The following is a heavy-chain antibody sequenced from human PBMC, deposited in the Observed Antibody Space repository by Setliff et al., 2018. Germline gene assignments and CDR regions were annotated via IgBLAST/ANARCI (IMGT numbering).Heavy chain of an antibody. V-gene: IGHV4-39*01. CDR3: ARHDRQQVNFDY. CDR2: VYYSGDT. Sequence: PSETLSLTCTVSGGSISTSRSYWGWIRQPPGKGLEWIGGVYYSGDTYYNPSPKSRVTTSVDTSRSQFSLKLSSVTAADTAVYYCARHDRQQVNFDYWGQGTLVTVSS. CDR1: GGSISTSRSY. D-gene: IGHD6-13*01. J-gene: IGHJ4*02.